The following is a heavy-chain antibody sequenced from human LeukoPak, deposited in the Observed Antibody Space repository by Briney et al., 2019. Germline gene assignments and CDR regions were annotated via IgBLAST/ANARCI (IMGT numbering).Heavy chain of an antibody. D-gene: IGHD3-10*01. CDR2: IFYSGTT. CDR1: GGSISSYY. J-gene: IGHJ6*03. CDR3: ARGKPSYGSGTFYRPLEPDYLDV. V-gene: IGHV4-59*08. Sequence: PSETLSLTCTVSGGSISSYYWSWIRQPPGKGLEWIGFIFYSGTTNYNPSLKSRVTISVDTSKNQFSLKLSSVTAADTAVCYCARGKPSYGSGTFYRPLEPDYLDVWGKGTTVTVSS.